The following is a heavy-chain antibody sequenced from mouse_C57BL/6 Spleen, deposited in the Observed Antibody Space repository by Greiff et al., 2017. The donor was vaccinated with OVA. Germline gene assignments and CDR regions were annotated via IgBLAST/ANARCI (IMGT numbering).Heavy chain of an antibody. V-gene: IGHV1-69*01. CDR1: GYTFTSYW. Sequence: VQLQQPGAELVMPGASVKLSCKASGYTFTSYWMHWVKQRPGQGLEWIGEIDPSDSYTNYNQKFKGKSTLTVDKSSSTAYMQLSSLTSEDSAVYYCARRCYAMDYWGQGTSVTVSS. J-gene: IGHJ4*01. CDR3: ARRCYAMDY. CDR2: IDPSDSYT.